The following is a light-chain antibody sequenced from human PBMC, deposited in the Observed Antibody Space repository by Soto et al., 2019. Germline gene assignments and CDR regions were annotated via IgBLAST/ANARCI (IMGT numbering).Light chain of an antibody. CDR1: QSVGSY. Sequence: EILLTQSPVTLSLSPGERATLSCRASQSVGSYLAWYQQKPGQAPRLLIYDASNRVTGMPARFSGSGSGTAFTLTINSLEHEDFSVYYCQQRSNWGMYTFGQGTRLEI. CDR2: DAS. J-gene: IGKJ2*01. V-gene: IGKV3-11*01. CDR3: QQRSNWGMYT.